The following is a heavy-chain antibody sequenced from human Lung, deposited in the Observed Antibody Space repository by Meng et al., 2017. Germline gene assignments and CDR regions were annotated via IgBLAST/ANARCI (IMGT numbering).Heavy chain of an antibody. V-gene: IGHV3-15*01. D-gene: IGHD5-12*01. J-gene: IGHJ4*02. CDR1: GFTFSNAY. Sequence: EVQLGESGGGLVKTGGSLRLSCEGSGFTFSNAYMTWVRQVPGKRLEWVGRIKSKPDGETIDYAAPVKGRFTISRDDSKNTVYLQMNSLKTEDTAVYYCSGHIDYWGQGTLVTVSS. CDR3: SGHIDY. CDR2: IKSKPDGETI.